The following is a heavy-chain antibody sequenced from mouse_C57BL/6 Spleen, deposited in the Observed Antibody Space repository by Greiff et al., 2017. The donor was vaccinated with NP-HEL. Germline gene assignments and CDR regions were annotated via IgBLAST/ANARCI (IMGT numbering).Heavy chain of an antibody. V-gene: IGHV1-19*01. CDR2: INPYNGGT. Sequence: EVQLQESGPVLVKPGASVKMSCKASGYTFTDYYMNWVKQSHGKSLEWIGVINPYNGGTSYNQKFKGKATLTVDKSSSTAYMELNSLTSEDSAVYYCASNWGYYAMDYWGQGTSVTVSS. D-gene: IGHD4-1*01. CDR3: ASNWGYYAMDY. CDR1: GYTFTDYY. J-gene: IGHJ4*01.